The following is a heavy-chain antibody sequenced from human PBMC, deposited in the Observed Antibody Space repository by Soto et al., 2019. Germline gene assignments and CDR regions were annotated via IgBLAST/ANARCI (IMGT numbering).Heavy chain of an antibody. V-gene: IGHV4-59*01. J-gene: IGHJ4*02. CDR1: GDSISTYY. Sequence: QVQLQESGPGLVKPSETLSLTCAVSGDSISTYYCMWIRQPPGKGLESIGYLYYGRSANYNPSLKSRITLSVDTSTNQCSLTLSSMTAADTAVYYCALRSMAVVPEYWGQGTLVTVSS. D-gene: IGHD3-22*01. CDR3: ALRSMAVVPEY. CDR2: LYYGRSA.